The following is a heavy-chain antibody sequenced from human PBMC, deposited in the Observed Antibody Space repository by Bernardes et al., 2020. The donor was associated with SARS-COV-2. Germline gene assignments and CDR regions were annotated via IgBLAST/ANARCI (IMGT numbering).Heavy chain of an antibody. J-gene: IGHJ5*02. Sequence: SETLSLTCTVSGGSISSYYWSWIRQPPGKGLEWIGYIYYSGSTNYNPSLKSRVTISVDTSKNQFSLKLSSVTAADTAVYYCARVGSRLGWSGYYNWFDPWGQGTLVTVSS. V-gene: IGHV4-59*01. CDR1: GGSISSYY. CDR2: IYYSGST. D-gene: IGHD3-3*01. CDR3: ARVGSRLGWSGYYNWFDP.